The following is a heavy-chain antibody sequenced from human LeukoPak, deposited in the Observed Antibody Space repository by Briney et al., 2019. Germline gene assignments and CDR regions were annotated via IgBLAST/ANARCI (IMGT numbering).Heavy chain of an antibody. CDR1: GFTFSSYV. V-gene: IGHV3-21*01. D-gene: IGHD1-26*01. J-gene: IGHJ5*02. Sequence: PGGSLRLSCAASGFTFSSYVMIWVRQAPGKGLEWVSSINESGTSTYYADSLKGRFTISRDNAKNSLYLQMKSLRVEDTGVYYCARDAGGRTQREGWFDPWGQGTLVTVSS. CDR3: ARDAGGRTQREGWFDP. CDR2: INESGTST.